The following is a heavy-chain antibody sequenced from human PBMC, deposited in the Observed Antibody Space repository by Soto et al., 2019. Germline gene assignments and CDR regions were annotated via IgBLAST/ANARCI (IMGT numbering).Heavy chain of an antibody. CDR2: IYYSGST. J-gene: IGHJ5*02. CDR3: ARDGTYYYDSSGYYYNWFDP. D-gene: IGHD3-22*01. CDR1: GGSISSGGYY. V-gene: IGHV4-61*08. Sequence: SETLSLTCTVSGGSISSGGYYLTWIRQPPGKGLEWIGYIYYSGSTNYNPSLKSRVTISVDTSKNQFSLKLSSVTAADTAVYYCARDGTYYYDSSGYYYNWFDPWGQGTLVTVSS.